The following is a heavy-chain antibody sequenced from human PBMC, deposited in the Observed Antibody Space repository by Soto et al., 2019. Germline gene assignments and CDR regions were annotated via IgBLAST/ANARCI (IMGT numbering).Heavy chain of an antibody. V-gene: IGHV3-74*01. J-gene: IGHJ6*03. CDR3: ARAGNEGEYSSPNAYYYYYMEV. D-gene: IGHD6-6*01. Sequence: PGGSLRLSCAASGFTFSSYWMHWVRQAPGKGLVWVSRINSDGSSTSYADSVKGRFTISRDNAKNTLYLQMNSLRAEDTAVYYCARAGNEGEYSSPNAYYYYYMEVRGKGTTVTLSS. CDR1: GFTFSSYW. CDR2: INSDGSST.